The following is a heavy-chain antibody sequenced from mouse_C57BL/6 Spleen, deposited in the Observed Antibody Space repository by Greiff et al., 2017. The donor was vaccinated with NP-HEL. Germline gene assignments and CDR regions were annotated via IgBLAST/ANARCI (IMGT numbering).Heavy chain of an antibody. CDR2: ISYDGSN. Sequence: EVQRVESGPGLVKPSQSLSLTCSVTGYSITSGYYWNWIRQFPGNKLEWMGYISYDGSNNYNPSLKNRISITRDTSKNQFFLKLNSVTTEDTATYYCAREEGGNYDAMDYWGQGTSVTVSS. V-gene: IGHV3-6*01. CDR1: GYSITSGYY. D-gene: IGHD2-1*01. J-gene: IGHJ4*01. CDR3: AREEGGNYDAMDY.